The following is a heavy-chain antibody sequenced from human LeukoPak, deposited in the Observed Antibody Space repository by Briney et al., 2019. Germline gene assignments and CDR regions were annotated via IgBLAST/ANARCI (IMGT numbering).Heavy chain of an antibody. CDR1: GFAGTSHY. Sequence: GGSLRLSCVASGFAGTSHYMSWVRQAPGKGLEWVSVIYRGDGTYYADSVKGRFTISRDNSKNTVFLQMNSLRAEDTAMYYCARDIGGTVEVATMNYWGQGTLVTVSS. D-gene: IGHD5-24*01. CDR2: IYRGDGT. CDR3: ARDIGGTVEVATMNY. J-gene: IGHJ4*02. V-gene: IGHV3-66*01.